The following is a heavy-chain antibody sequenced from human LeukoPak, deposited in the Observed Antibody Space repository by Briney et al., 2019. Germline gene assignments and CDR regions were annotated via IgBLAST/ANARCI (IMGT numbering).Heavy chain of an antibody. CDR2: INPNSGGT. CDR3: ARDLVAVHYYDSSGYYYYGMDV. Sequence: ASVKVSCKASGYTFTGYYMHWVRQAPGQGLEWMGGINPNSGGTNYAQKFQGRVTMTRDTSISTAYMELSRLRSDDTAVYYCARDLVAVHYYDSSGYYYYGMDVWGQGTTVTVSS. CDR1: GYTFTGYY. D-gene: IGHD3-22*01. J-gene: IGHJ6*02. V-gene: IGHV1-2*02.